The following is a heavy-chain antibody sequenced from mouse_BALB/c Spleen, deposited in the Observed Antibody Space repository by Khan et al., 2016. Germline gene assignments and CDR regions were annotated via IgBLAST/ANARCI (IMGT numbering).Heavy chain of an antibody. CDR1: GFDFSRYW. V-gene: IGHV4-1*02. D-gene: IGHD2-2*01. CDR3: ARQGDYGYDVY. Sequence: EVKLLESGGGLVQPGGSLKLSCAASGFDFSRYWRSWVRQAPGKGLEWIGEINPDSRTINYTPSLKDKFIISRDNAKNTLYLQMSKVRSEDTALYYCARQGDYGYDVYWGQGTTLTVSS. CDR2: INPDSRTI. J-gene: IGHJ2*01.